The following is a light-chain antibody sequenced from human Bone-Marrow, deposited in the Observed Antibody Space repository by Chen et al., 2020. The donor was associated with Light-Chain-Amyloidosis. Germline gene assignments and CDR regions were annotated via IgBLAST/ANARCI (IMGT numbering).Light chain of an antibody. CDR1: QSVLYSSNNKNY. J-gene: IGKJ1*01. CDR2: WAS. V-gene: IGKV4-1*01. Sequence: DIVMTQSPDSLAVSLGERATINCKSSQSVLYSSNNKNYLAWYQQKPGQPPKLLIYWASTRESGVPDRLSGSGSGTDFTLTISSLQAEDVAVYYWQQYYSTPWTFGQGTKVEIK. CDR3: QQYYSTPWT.